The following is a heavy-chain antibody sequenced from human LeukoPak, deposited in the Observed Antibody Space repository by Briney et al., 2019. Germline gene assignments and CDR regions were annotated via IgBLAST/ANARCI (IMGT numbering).Heavy chain of an antibody. CDR2: INPNSGGT. CDR1: GYTFTCYY. CDR3: ARASGIAVAGVYYFDY. V-gene: IGHV1-2*02. J-gene: IGHJ4*02. Sequence: ASVKVSCKASGYTFTCYYMHWVRQAPGQGLEWMGWINPNSGGTNYAQKFQGRVTMTRDTSISTAYMELSRLRSDDTAVYYCARASGIAVAGVYYFDYWGQGTLVTVSS. D-gene: IGHD6-19*01.